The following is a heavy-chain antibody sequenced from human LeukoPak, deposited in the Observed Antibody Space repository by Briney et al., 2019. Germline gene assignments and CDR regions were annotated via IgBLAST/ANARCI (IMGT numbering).Heavy chain of an antibody. CDR2: IYTSGST. Sequence: SETLSLTCTVSGGSISSYYWSWIRQPAGKGLEWIGRIYTSGSTNYNPSLKSRVTISVDTSKNQFSLKLSSVTAADTAVYYCARYSSSWSFGYYYYYMDVWGKGTTVTVSS. D-gene: IGHD6-13*01. J-gene: IGHJ6*03. V-gene: IGHV4-4*07. CDR1: GGSISSYY. CDR3: ARYSSSWSFGYYYYYMDV.